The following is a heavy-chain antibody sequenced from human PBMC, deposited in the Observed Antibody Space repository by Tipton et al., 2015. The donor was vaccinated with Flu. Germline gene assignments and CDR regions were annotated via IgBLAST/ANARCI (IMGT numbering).Heavy chain of an antibody. J-gene: IGHJ5*02. Sequence: TLSLTCAVSGDSISSTNWWTWVRQPPGKGLEWIGEIYRSGSTNYNPSLKRRVTISLDRSKNQFSLKLTSVTAADTAVYYCARDRGFSNWFDPWGQGTLVTVSS. CDR3: ARDRGFSNWFDP. CDR1: GDSISSTNW. V-gene: IGHV4-4*02. D-gene: IGHD3-10*01. CDR2: IYRSGST.